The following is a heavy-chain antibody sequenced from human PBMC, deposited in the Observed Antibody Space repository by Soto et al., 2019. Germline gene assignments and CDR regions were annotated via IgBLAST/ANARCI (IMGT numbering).Heavy chain of an antibody. CDR1: GFSFSRYD. Sequence: GGSLRLSCAASGFSFSRYDMQWVRQATGKGLEWVSAIGTAGDTHYSGSVKGRFTISRENAKNSLYLQMNSLRAEDTAVYYCARDPSGWGLDVWGQGTTVTVSS. J-gene: IGHJ6*02. D-gene: IGHD2-15*01. CDR3: ARDPSGWGLDV. CDR2: IGTAGDT. V-gene: IGHV3-13*01.